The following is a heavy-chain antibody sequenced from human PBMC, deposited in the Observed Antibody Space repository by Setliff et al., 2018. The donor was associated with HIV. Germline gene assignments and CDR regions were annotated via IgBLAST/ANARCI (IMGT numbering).Heavy chain of an antibody. CDR2: IYWDDDK. Sequence: GSGPTLVNPTQTLTLTCTVSGFSVTSYGVAVAWIRQPPGKALEWLALIYWDDDKRDSPSLKSRLTITKDTSKNQVVLKMANMDPVDTATYYCAHRAYYGEVGFWGQGTQVTVSS. V-gene: IGHV2-5*02. CDR3: AHRAYYGEVGF. CDR1: GFSVTSYGVA. D-gene: IGHD4-17*01. J-gene: IGHJ4*02.